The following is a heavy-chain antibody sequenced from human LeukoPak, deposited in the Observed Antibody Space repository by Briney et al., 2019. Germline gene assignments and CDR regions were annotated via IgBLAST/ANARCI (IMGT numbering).Heavy chain of an antibody. CDR1: GYSISSGYY. J-gene: IGHJ3*02. Sequence: PSETLSLTCTVSGYSISSGYYWGWLRQPPGKGLEWIGYIYHSGSTYYTPSLKSRVTISIDRSKNQFSLKLSSVTAADTAVYYCARVPGIAAAGSLAYNAFDIWGQGTMVTVSS. D-gene: IGHD6-13*01. CDR2: IYHSGST. V-gene: IGHV4-38-2*02. CDR3: ARVPGIAAAGSLAYNAFDI.